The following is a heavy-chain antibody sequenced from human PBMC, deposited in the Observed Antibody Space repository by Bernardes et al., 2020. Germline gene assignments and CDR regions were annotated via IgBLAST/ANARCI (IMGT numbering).Heavy chain of an antibody. J-gene: IGHJ4*02. D-gene: IGHD4-4*01. CDR1: GYAFNTNW. CDR3: GRHARNFPFDY. V-gene: IGHV5-51*01. CDR2: IYPGDSET. Sequence: GESLKISCKASGYAFNTNWIGWVRQMPGKGLEWMGIIYPGDSETRYSPSFQGQVTISADKSTSTAFLQWSSLQASDTATYYCGRHARNFPFDYWGQGTLVTVSS.